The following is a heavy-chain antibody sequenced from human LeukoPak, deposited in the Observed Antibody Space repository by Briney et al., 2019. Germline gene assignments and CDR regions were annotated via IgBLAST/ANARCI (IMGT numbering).Heavy chain of an antibody. Sequence: PGGSLRLSCAASGFTFSSYSMNWVRQAPGKGLEWVSSISSSSSYIYYADSEKGRFTISRDNAKNSLYLQMNSLRAEDTAVYYCARVEYYYGSGSYRVFDYWGQGTLVTVSS. CDR1: GFTFSSYS. CDR3: ARVEYYYGSGSYRVFDY. J-gene: IGHJ4*02. V-gene: IGHV3-21*01. D-gene: IGHD3-10*01. CDR2: ISSSSSYI.